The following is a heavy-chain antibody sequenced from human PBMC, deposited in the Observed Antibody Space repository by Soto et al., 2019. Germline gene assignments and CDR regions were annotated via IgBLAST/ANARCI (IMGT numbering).Heavy chain of an antibody. Sequence: EVQLVESGGGLVQPGGSLRLSCAASGFSFSSFWMIWVRQAPEKGLKWVAIIKQDGSEKHYVDSVKGRFTVSRDNAEKSLYLQMDSLRPDDTAVYYCVRGYSDYTDYFDYWGQGALVTVSS. J-gene: IGHJ4*02. CDR1: GFSFSSFW. CDR2: IKQDGSEK. D-gene: IGHD5-12*01. V-gene: IGHV3-7*03. CDR3: VRGYSDYTDYFDY.